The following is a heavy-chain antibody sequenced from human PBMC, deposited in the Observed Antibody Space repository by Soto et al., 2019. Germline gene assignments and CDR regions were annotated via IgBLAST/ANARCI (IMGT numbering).Heavy chain of an antibody. D-gene: IGHD2-15*01. CDR1: GYIFTAYS. Sequence: QVQLVQSGAEVKKPGASVKVSCKTSGYIFTAYSMHWVRQAPGQVLEWMGVVNPSGGSAHYAQSFEGRVTLTRDTSTRTFYMELSSLRSEDTAVYYCAREEHCRGGTCYSEYFHHWGQGTLVTDSS. CDR3: AREEHCRGGTCYSEYFHH. CDR2: VNPSGGSA. J-gene: IGHJ1*01. V-gene: IGHV1-46*01.